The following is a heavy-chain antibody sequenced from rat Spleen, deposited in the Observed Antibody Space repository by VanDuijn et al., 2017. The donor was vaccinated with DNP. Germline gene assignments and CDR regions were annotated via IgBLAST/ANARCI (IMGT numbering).Heavy chain of an antibody. Sequence: EVQLVESGGGLVQPGRSLKLSCAASGFTFSDYYMAWVRQAPTRGLEWVAYIGSDGYAPYYGVSVKGRFTISRDNAKSTLYLQMDSLRSEDTATYYCARPDGWGQGVMVTVSS. CDR2: IGSDGYAP. CDR3: ARPDG. J-gene: IGHJ2*01. V-gene: IGHV5-25*01. CDR1: GFTFSDYY.